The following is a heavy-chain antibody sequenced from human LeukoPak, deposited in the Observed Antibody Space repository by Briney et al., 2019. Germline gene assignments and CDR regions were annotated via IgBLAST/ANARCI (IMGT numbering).Heavy chain of an antibody. J-gene: IGHJ6*04. V-gene: IGHV4-39*07. Sequence: SETLSLTCTVSGGSISSSSYYWGWIRQPPGKGLEWIGSIYYSGSTYYNPSLKSRVTISVDRSKNQFSLKLSSVTAADTAVYYCARAPSGSITMVRGVPRGMDVWGKGTTVTVSS. CDR3: ARAPSGSITMVRGVPRGMDV. D-gene: IGHD3-10*01. CDR2: IYYSGST. CDR1: GGSISSSSYY.